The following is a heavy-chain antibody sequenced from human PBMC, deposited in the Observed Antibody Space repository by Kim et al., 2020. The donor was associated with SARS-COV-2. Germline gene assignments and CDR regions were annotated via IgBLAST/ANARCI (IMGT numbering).Heavy chain of an antibody. Sequence: ASVKVSCKASGYTFTGYYMHWVRQATGQGLEWMGWINPKSGGTNYAQKFQGRVTMTRDTSTTTAYMELSRLRPDDTAVYYCATARGIYDSGGYGMFVCWG. D-gene: IGHD3-10*01. CDR1: GYTFTGYY. CDR2: INPKSGGT. V-gene: IGHV1-2*02. CDR3: ATARGIYDSGGYGMFVC. J-gene: IGHJ6*01.